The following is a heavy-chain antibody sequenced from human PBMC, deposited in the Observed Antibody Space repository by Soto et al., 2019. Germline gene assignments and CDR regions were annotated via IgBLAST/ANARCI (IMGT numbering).Heavy chain of an antibody. J-gene: IGHJ4*02. CDR2: IRGSGGRT. CDR3: AKKHSSGPFDY. Sequence: LRLSCAASGFSFGNYAMSWVRQAPGKGLEWVSGIRGSGGRTDYADSVKGRFTISRDNSKNTLYLQMNSLRAEDAAIYYCAKKHSSGPFDYWGQGTLVTV. V-gene: IGHV3-23*01. D-gene: IGHD3-22*01. CDR1: GFSFGNYA.